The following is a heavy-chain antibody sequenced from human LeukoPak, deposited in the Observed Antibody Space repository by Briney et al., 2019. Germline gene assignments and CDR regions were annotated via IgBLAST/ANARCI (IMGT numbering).Heavy chain of an antibody. CDR3: ARGEFGDYYYFYMDV. CDR1: GFTFNSYW. Sequence: GGSLRLSCAASGFTFNSYWMHWVRQAPGKGLEWVSAISGSGGSTYYADSVKGRFTISRDDAKNSLFLQMNSLRAEDTATYYCARGEFGDYYYFYMDVWGKGTTVTVS. V-gene: IGHV3-21*01. CDR2: ISGSGGST. D-gene: IGHD2/OR15-2a*01. J-gene: IGHJ6*03.